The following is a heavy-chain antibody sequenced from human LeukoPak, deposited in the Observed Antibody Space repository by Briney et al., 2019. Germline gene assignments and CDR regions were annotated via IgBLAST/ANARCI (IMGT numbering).Heavy chain of an antibody. CDR2: INPNSGGT. J-gene: IGHJ4*02. V-gene: IGHV1-2*06. Sequence: ASVKVSCKASGYTFTGPYIHWMRQAPGQGLEWMGRINPNSGGTNYAQKFQGRVSMTRDTSISTAYMELSRLRSDDTAVYYCASSVAGNKIDNWGQGTLVTVSS. CDR1: GYTFTGPY. D-gene: IGHD6-19*01. CDR3: ASSVAGNKIDN.